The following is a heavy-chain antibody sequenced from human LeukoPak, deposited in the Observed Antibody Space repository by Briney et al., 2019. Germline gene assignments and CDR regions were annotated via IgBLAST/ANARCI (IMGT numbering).Heavy chain of an antibody. CDR1: GGSISSYY. Sequence: PSETLSLTCTVSGGSISSYYWSWIRQPPGKGLEWIGYIYYSGTTNYNPSLKSRVTISVDTSKNQFSLKLSSVTAADPPVYYCARGVYIAAAKNGYWGQGTLVTVSS. V-gene: IGHV4-59*01. D-gene: IGHD6-13*01. CDR3: ARGVYIAAAKNGY. J-gene: IGHJ4*02. CDR2: IYYSGTT.